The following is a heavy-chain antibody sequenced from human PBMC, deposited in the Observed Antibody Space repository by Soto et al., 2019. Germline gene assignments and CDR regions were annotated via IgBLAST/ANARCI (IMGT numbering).Heavy chain of an antibody. CDR2: IWYDGSNK. Sequence: GGSLRLSCEASGFTFSDYGMHWVRQAPGKGLEWVALIWYDGSNKDYKASAKGRFTISRDNSKNTLYLQMNSLRAEDTAVYYCARDIRSYYFDYWGQGTLVTVSS. V-gene: IGHV3-33*01. CDR3: ARDIRSYYFDY. J-gene: IGHJ4*02. CDR1: GFTFSDYG.